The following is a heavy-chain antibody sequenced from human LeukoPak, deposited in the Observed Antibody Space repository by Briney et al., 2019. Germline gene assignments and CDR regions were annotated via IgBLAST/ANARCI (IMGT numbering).Heavy chain of an antibody. CDR1: GGSISSGGYY. V-gene: IGHV4-61*08. J-gene: IGHJ4*02. Sequence: SETLSLTCTVSGGSISSGGYYWSWIRQHPGKRLEWIGYIYYSGSTNYNPSLKSRVTISVDTSKNQFSLKLSSVTAADTAVYYCARGRGSYPRFDYWGQGTLVTVSS. CDR2: IYYSGST. CDR3: ARGRGSYPRFDY. D-gene: IGHD1-26*01.